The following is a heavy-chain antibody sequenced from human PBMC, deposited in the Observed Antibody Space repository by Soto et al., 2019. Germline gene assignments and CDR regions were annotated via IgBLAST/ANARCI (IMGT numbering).Heavy chain of an antibody. CDR1: GFTFSDYY. CDR2: ISSSGTTT. CDR3: AREEGGVVPAAMMDY. Sequence: GGSLRLSCAASGFTFSDYYMSWIRQAPGKGLEWVSYISSSGTTTHYADSVKGRFTISRDNAKNSLYLQMNSLRVEDTAVYYCAREEGGVVPAAMMDYWGQGTLVTVSS. J-gene: IGHJ4*02. V-gene: IGHV3-11*01. D-gene: IGHD2-2*01.